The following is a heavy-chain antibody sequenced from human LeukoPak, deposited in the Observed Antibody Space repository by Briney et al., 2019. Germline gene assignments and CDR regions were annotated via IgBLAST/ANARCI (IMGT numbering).Heavy chain of an antibody. Sequence: GRCLSLSCAVSGFTSSSYAMSCVRHAPGKGLEWVLAISGSGGSTYYVDSVKGRFTISRHHSKNTLYLQITSLIAEDTPVSCCGKAENDSPLPMRSWGQGTLVTVSS. CDR2: ISGSGGST. CDR3: GKAENDSPLPMRS. J-gene: IGHJ5*02. V-gene: IGHV3-23*01. D-gene: IGHD3-22*01. CDR1: GFTSSSYA.